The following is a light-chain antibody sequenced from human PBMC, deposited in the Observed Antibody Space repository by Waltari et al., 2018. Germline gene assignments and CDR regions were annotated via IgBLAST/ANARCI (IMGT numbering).Light chain of an antibody. Sequence: DIQMTQSPSTLSASVGDRVTITCRASQRIRGSLAWSQQKPWKAPTILIYGASTLQRGVPARFSGSGTGTEFTLTITSLQPDDFATYYCQQHYSRWTFGQGTRVEIK. CDR1: QRIRGS. CDR2: GAS. J-gene: IGKJ1*01. CDR3: QQHYSRWT. V-gene: IGKV1-5*03.